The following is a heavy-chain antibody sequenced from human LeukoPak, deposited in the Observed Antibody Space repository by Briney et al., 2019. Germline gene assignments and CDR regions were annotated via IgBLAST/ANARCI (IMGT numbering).Heavy chain of an antibody. CDR1: GGTFSSYT. D-gene: IGHD1-26*01. J-gene: IGHJ6*03. CDR3: ARQPHSYYYYMDV. CDR2: IIPIFGTA. V-gene: IGHV1-69*01. Sequence: GSSVKVSCKASGGTFSSYTISWVRQAPGQGLEWVGGIIPIFGTAKYAQKFQGRVTITADESTSTAYMELSSLRSEDTAVYYCARQPHSYYYYMDVWGKGTTVTISS.